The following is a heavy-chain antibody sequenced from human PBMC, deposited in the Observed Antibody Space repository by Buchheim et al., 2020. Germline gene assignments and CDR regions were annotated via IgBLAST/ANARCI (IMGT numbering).Heavy chain of an antibody. V-gene: IGHV3-23*01. CDR1: GFTFSSYG. Sequence: EVQLLESGGGLVQPGGSLRLSCAASGFTFSSYGMSWVRQAPGKGLEWVSSISNSGDYTYHADSVKGRFTISRDNSKNTLYLQMNSLRTEDTALYYCAKVRVGHYYDADYWGQGTL. CDR2: ISNSGDYT. CDR3: AKVRVGHYYDADY. J-gene: IGHJ4*02. D-gene: IGHD3-22*01.